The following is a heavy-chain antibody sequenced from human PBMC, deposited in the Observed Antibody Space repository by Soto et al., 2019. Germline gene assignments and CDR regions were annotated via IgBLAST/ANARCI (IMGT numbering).Heavy chain of an antibody. CDR1: GYTFSTYG. CDR3: ARDGPPRYYYYGLDV. CDR2: ISSYNGDT. V-gene: IGHV1-18*01. Sequence: QVQLVQSGAEVKKPGVSVKVSCKASGYTFSTYGISWVRQAPGQGLDWMGWISSYNGDTNYAQKFQGRVTMTTATSTSTAYMELRSLTSDDTAVYYCARDGPPRYYYYGLDVWGQGTTVTVSS. J-gene: IGHJ6*02.